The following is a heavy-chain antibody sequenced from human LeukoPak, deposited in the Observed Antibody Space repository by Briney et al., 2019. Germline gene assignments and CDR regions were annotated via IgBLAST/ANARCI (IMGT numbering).Heavy chain of an antibody. J-gene: IGHJ4*02. Sequence: GGSLRLSCAASGFTFSSYWMSWVRQAPGKGLEWVANIKQGGSEKYYVDSVKGRFTISRDNAKNSLYLQMNSLRAEDTAVYYCARVNYDILTGYYNALDYWGQGTLVTVSS. CDR3: ARVNYDILTGYYNALDY. V-gene: IGHV3-7*01. D-gene: IGHD3-9*01. CDR2: IKQGGSEK. CDR1: GFTFSSYW.